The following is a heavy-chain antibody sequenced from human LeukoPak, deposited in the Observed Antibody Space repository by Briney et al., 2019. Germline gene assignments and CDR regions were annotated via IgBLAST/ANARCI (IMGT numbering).Heavy chain of an antibody. CDR2: IYHSGST. CDR1: GGSISSGGYY. D-gene: IGHD6-6*01. CDR3: ARSYIAAPHDY. Sequence: PSRTLSLTCTVSGGSISSGGYYWSWIRQPPGKGLEWIGYIYHSGSTYYNPSLKSRVTISVDRSKNQFSLKLSSVTAADTAVYYCARSYIAAPHDYWGQGTLVTVSS. V-gene: IGHV4-30-2*01. J-gene: IGHJ4*02.